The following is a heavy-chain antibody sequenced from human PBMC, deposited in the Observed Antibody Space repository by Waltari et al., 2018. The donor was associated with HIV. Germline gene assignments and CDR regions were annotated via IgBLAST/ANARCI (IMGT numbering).Heavy chain of an antibody. CDR1: GFTFSSYW. CDR3: ATSVESYDFWSGAYYFDY. CDR2: IKTDGSST. D-gene: IGHD3-3*01. V-gene: IGHV3-74*01. J-gene: IGHJ4*02. Sequence: EVQVVESGGGLVQPGGTLRLSCAASGFTFSSYWMPWVSQVPGKGLGWVLRIKTDGSSTSYADSVEGRCTISRDNAKNTLFLQLYSLRAEDTAVYYCATSVESYDFWSGAYYFDYWGQGTLVTVSS.